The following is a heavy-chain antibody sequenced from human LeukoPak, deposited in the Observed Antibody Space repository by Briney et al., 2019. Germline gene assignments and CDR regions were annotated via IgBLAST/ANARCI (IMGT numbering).Heavy chain of an antibody. CDR2: IIPILGIA. V-gene: IGHV1-69*04. D-gene: IGHD6-13*01. J-gene: IGHJ4*02. CDR3: ARGSIAAAVGY. CDR1: GGTFSSYA. Sequence: ASVKVPCKASGGTFSSYAISWVRQAPGQGLEWMGRIIPILGIANYAQKFQGRVTITADKSTSTAYMELSSLRSEDTAVYYCARGSIAAAVGYWGQGTLVTVSS.